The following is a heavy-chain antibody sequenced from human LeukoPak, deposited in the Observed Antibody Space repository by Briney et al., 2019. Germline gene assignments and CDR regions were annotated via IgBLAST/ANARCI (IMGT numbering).Heavy chain of an antibody. CDR3: ARDDYDLWSGYSRRGVFDY. D-gene: IGHD3-3*01. CDR1: GFTFSSYS. CDR2: ISSSSSYI. J-gene: IGHJ4*02. Sequence: GGSLRLSCAASGFTFSSYSMNWVRQAPGKGLEWVSSISSSSSYIYYADSVKGRFTISRGNAKNSLYLQMNSLRAEDTAVYYCARDDYDLWSGYSRRGVFDYWGQGTLVTVSS. V-gene: IGHV3-21*01.